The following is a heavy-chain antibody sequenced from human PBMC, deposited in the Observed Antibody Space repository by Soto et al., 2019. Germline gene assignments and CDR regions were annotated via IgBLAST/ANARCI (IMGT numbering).Heavy chain of an antibody. J-gene: IGHJ5*02. CDR3: ARLNDVVVAPPSYWFDP. Sequence: SETLSLTCTVSCGSISSGGYYWSWIRQHPGKGLEWIGYIYYSGSTYYNPSLKSRVTISVDTSKNQFSLKLSSVTAADTAVYYCARLNDVVVAPPSYWFDPWGQGTLVTVCS. CDR1: CGSISSGGYY. D-gene: IGHD2-15*01. V-gene: IGHV4-31*03. CDR2: IYYSGST.